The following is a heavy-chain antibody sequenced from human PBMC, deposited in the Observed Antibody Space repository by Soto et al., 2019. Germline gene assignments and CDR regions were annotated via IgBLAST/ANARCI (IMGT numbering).Heavy chain of an antibody. J-gene: IGHJ3*02. CDR2: ISGSGGST. Sequence: GESLKISCAASGFTFSSYAMSWVRQAPGKGLEWVSAISGSGGSTYYADSVKGRFTISRDNSKNTLYLQMNSLRAEDTAVYYCAKARQFGDAFDIWGQGTMVTVSS. CDR1: GFTFSSYA. V-gene: IGHV3-23*01. D-gene: IGHD3-16*01. CDR3: AKARQFGDAFDI.